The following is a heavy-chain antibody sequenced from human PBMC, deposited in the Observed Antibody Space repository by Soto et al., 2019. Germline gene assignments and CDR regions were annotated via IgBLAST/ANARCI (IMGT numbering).Heavy chain of an antibody. V-gene: IGHV3-11*06. CDR3: ARDLETAMVDY. J-gene: IGHJ4*02. D-gene: IGHD5-18*01. CDR1: GFTFSDYY. CDR2: ISSSSSYT. Sequence: PGGSLRLSCADSGFTFSDYYMSWIRQAPGKGLEWVSYISSSSSYTNYADSVKGRFTISRDNAKNSLYLQMNSLRAEDTAVYYCARDLETAMVDYWGQGTLVTVS.